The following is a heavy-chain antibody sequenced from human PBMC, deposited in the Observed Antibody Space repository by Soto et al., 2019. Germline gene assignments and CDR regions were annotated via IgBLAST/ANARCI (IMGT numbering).Heavy chain of an antibody. CDR2: IYSSGNT. J-gene: IGHJ5*02. D-gene: IGHD3-3*01. V-gene: IGHV4-4*07. CDR1: GGTISGYY. Sequence: QVHLQESGPGLVKPSGTLSLTCSVSGGTISGYYWTWIRQPAGKGLEWIGRIYSSGNTKYNPSLQSRVTMSLDTSNNQFSLRLTSVTAADTAVYYCARGQRFSDWFDPWGQGTLVTVSS. CDR3: ARGQRFSDWFDP.